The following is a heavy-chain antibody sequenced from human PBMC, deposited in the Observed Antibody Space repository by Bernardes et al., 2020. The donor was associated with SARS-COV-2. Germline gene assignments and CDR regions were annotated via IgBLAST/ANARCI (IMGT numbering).Heavy chain of an antibody. CDR3: AKEGFYYYDSSGRPRGGAFDI. J-gene: IGHJ3*02. V-gene: IGHV3-23*01. D-gene: IGHD3-22*01. CDR2: FSGGGSYT. Sequence: GGSLRLSCVASGFTIGSYAMSWVRQAPGKGLEWVSTFSGGGSYTYYADSVKGRFTVSRDSSQNTLYLHLDNLRVEDTAVYYCAKEGFYYYDSSGRPRGGAFDIWGQGTMVTVSS. CDR1: GFTIGSYA.